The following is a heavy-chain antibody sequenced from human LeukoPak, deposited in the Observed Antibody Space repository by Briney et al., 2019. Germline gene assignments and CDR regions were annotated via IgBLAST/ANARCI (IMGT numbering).Heavy chain of an antibody. J-gene: IGHJ4*02. D-gene: IGHD4-23*01. V-gene: IGHV3-21*01. CDR2: ISSSSTYI. CDR3: AGGPPNSASDY. CDR1: GFTFSSYA. Sequence: GGSLRLSCAASGFTFSSYAMSWVRQAPGKGMEWVSSISSSSTYIYYADSVKGRFTISRDNAKNSLFLQMNSLRAEDTAVYYCAGGPPNSASDYWGQGTLVTVS.